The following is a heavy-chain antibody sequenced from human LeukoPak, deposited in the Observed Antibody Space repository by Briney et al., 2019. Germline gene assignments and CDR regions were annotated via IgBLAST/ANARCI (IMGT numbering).Heavy chain of an antibody. CDR3: VREARGYHYTYFDY. CDR2: VSAGHHA. V-gene: IGHV3-13*01. D-gene: IGHD5-18*01. Sequence: GGSLRLSCTASGFTLGGHDMHWVRQTTGDGLEWVAAVSAGHHAFYAGSVKGRFPVSREDAKNSLYLQMNSLRAGDTAVYYCVREARGYHYTYFDYWGQGSLVTVSS. J-gene: IGHJ4*02. CDR1: GFTLGGHD.